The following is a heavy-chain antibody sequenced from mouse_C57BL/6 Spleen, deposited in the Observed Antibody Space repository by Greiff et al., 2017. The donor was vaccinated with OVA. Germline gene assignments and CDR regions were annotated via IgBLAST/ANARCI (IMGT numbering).Heavy chain of an antibody. CDR1: GYTFTSYW. D-gene: IGHD1-1*01. Sequence: QVQLQQPGAELVRPGTSVKLSCTASGYTFTSYWMPWVKQRPGQGLEWIGVIDPSDSYTNYNHKFKGKATLTVDTSSSTAYMQLSSLTSEDSAGDYCAAPSSSYAMDDWGQGTSVTVSS. CDR3: AAPSSSYAMDD. J-gene: IGHJ4*01. V-gene: IGHV1-59*01. CDR2: IDPSDSYT.